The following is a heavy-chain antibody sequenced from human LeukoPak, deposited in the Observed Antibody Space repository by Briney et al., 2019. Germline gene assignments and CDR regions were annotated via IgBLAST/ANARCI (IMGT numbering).Heavy chain of an antibody. V-gene: IGHV3-23*01. CDR3: ARGQTTVTN. D-gene: IGHD4-17*01. Sequence: GGSLRLSCAASGFSFSTYAMSWVRQAPGQGLEWVSAISGSGKTYYPDSVKGRFTISRDNSKNTLFLLMNGLRAEDTAVYYCARGQTTVTNWGQGTLVTVSS. CDR1: GFSFSTYA. J-gene: IGHJ4*02. CDR2: ISGSGKT.